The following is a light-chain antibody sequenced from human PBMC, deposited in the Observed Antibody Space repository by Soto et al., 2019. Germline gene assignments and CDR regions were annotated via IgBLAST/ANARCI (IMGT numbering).Light chain of an antibody. V-gene: IGKV3-20*01. CDR1: QSVSSSY. J-gene: IGKJ4*01. CDR3: QQYYAYPLT. CDR2: GAS. Sequence: EIVLTQSPGTLALSPGQRATLSCRASQSVSSSYLAWYQQKLGQAPRLLIYGASSRATGIPDRFSGSGSGTDFTLTISRLEPEDFATYYCQQYYAYPLTFGGGTKVDIK.